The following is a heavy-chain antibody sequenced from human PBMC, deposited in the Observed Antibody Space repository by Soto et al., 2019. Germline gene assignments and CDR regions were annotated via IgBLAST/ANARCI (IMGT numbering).Heavy chain of an antibody. CDR3: AIGYCSSTSCYPGGY. CDR1: GYTFTSYG. D-gene: IGHD2-2*03. Sequence: ASVKVSCKASGYTFTSYGISWVRQAPGQGLEWMGWISAYNGNTNYAQRLQGRVTMTTDTSTSTAYMELRSLRSDDTAVYYCAIGYCSSTSCYPGGYWGQGTLVTVSS. V-gene: IGHV1-18*04. J-gene: IGHJ4*02. CDR2: ISAYNGNT.